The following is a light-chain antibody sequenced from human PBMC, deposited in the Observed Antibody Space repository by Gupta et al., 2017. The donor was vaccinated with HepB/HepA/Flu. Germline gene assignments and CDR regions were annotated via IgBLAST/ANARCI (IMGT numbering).Light chain of an antibody. CDR2: KVS. Sequence: VVLTLSPLSLPVTLGPPASISCMSSQSLVYSNGNTYLTWFQQRPGQSPRRLIYKVSNRESGVPDRFSGRGSGTDFTLTISSLQAEDVGVYYCMQGPSAPSTFGQGTKLEIK. J-gene: IGKJ2*01. V-gene: IGKV2-30*01. CDR3: MQGPSAPST. CDR1: QSLVYSNGNTY.